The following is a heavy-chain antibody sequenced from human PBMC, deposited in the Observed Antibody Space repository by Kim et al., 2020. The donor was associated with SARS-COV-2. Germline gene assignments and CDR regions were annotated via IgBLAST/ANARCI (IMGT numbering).Heavy chain of an antibody. J-gene: IGHJ4*02. V-gene: IGHV3-48*03. CDR3: ARDGSSGWYLGSMDY. Sequence: DTVKGRFTISRDNAKNSLYLQMNSLRAEDTAVYYCARDGSSGWYLGSMDYWGQGTLVTVSS. D-gene: IGHD6-19*01.